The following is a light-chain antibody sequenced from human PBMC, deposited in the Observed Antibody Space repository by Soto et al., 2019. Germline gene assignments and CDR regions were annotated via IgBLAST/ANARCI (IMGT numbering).Light chain of an antibody. CDR2: DVS. V-gene: IGLV2-14*01. CDR3: SSYTSSSTLYV. CDR1: SSDVGGYNY. J-gene: IGLJ1*01. Sequence: QSALTQPASVSGSPGQSITISCTGTSSDVGGYNYVSWYQQHPGKAPKLMIYDVSTRPSGVSNRFSGSKSGNTASLTISGHHAEDEADYYCSSYTSSSTLYVFGTGTKLTVL.